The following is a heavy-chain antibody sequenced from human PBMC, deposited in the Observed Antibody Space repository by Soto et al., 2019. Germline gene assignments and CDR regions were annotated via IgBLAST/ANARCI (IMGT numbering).Heavy chain of an antibody. V-gene: IGHV1-69*13. J-gene: IGHJ4*02. Sequence: SVTVSCKSSGGPFGTSATSWVRQAPGQGLDWMGAVIPVLGTANYAQRFQGRATITADESTSTSYMELSSLRSEGTAVYYCARDRALGRAVIGARSLHYWRQGTPVTVSS. CDR1: GGPFGTSA. CDR3: ARDRALGRAVIGARSLHY. D-gene: IGHD6-6*01. CDR2: VIPVLGTA.